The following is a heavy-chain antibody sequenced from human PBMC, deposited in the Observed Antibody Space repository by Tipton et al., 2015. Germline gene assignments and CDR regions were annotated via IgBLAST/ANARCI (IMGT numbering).Heavy chain of an antibody. CDR1: GVSVSSGSYY. D-gene: IGHD6-6*01. CDR3: ARDAGIIAAPSRYFQY. J-gene: IGHJ1*01. CDR2: IYYSGST. Sequence: TLSLTCTVSGVSVSSGSYYWTWIRQPPGKGLEWIGYIYYSGSTNYNPSLKSRVTISVDTSKNQFSLKLSSVTAADTAMYYCARDAGIIAAPSRYFQYWGQGTLVTVSS. V-gene: IGHV4-61*01.